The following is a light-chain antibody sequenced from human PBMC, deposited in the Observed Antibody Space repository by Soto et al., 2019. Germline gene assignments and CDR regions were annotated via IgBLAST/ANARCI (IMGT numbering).Light chain of an antibody. CDR2: GAS. V-gene: IGKV3-20*01. J-gene: IGKJ2*01. CDR1: QSGSSSY. Sequence: EIVLTQSPGTLSLSPGERATLSCRASQSGSSSYLAWDQHKPGQAPRLLIYGASSRTTGIPDRFSGTGCGXXXXXXXXXXXXXXLXAXYXXQYRSPPHTFGQGTKLEI. CDR3: XQYRSPPHT.